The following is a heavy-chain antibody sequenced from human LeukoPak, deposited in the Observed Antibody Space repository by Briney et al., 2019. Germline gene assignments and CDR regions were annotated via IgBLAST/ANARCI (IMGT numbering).Heavy chain of an antibody. J-gene: IGHJ4*02. Sequence: KASETLSLTCTVSGGSISGGGYYWSWIRQHPGKGLEWIGYIYYSGSTYYNPSLKSRVTISVDTSKNQFSLKLSSVTAADTAVYYCARQSDGGNWIDYWGQGTLVTVSS. CDR1: GGSISGGGYY. CDR2: IYYSGST. V-gene: IGHV4-31*03. D-gene: IGHD4-23*01. CDR3: ARQSDGGNWIDY.